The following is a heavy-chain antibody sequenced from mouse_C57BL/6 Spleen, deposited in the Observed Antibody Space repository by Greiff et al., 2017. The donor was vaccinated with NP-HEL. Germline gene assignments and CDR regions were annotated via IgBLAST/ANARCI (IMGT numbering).Heavy chain of an antibody. V-gene: IGHV5-16*01. CDR1: GFTFSDYY. CDR3: ARETGTRDFDY. Sequence: EVQLVESEGGLVQPGSSMKLSCTASGFTFSDYYMAWVRQVPEKGLEWVANINYDGSSTYYLDSLKSRFIISRDNAKNILYLQMSSLKSEDTATYYCARETGTRDFDYWGQGTTLTVSS. D-gene: IGHD4-1*01. J-gene: IGHJ2*01. CDR2: INYDGSST.